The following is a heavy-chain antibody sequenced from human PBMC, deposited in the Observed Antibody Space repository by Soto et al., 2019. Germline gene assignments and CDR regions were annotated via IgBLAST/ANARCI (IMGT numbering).Heavy chain of an antibody. D-gene: IGHD1-26*01. V-gene: IGHV4-31*03. CDR2: IYYSGST. Sequence: SETLSLTCTVSGGSISSGGYYWSWIRQHPGKGLEWIGYIYYSGSTYYNPYLKSRVTITVDTSKNQFSLKLSSVTAADTAVYYCAKDSDGGSYFDWFDPWGQGTLVTVSS. CDR1: GGSISSGGYY. J-gene: IGHJ5*02. CDR3: AKDSDGGSYFDWFDP.